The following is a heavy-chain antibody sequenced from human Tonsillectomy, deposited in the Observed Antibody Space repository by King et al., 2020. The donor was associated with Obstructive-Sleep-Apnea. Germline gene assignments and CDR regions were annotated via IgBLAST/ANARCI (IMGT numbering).Heavy chain of an antibody. V-gene: IGHV4-34*01. CDR3: ATTTYYYDSSDDY. CDR2: INHSGST. J-gene: IGHJ4*02. D-gene: IGHD3-22*01. Sequence: VQLQQWGAGLLKPSETLSLTCAVYGGSFSGYYWSWIRQPPGKGLEWIGEINHSGSTNYNPSLNSRVTISVDTSKNQFSLKLSSVTAADTAVYYCATTTYYYDSSDDYWGQGTLVTVSS. CDR1: GGSFSGYY.